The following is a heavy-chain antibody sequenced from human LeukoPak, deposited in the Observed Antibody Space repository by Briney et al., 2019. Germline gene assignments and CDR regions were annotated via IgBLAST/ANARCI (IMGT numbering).Heavy chain of an antibody. Sequence: GGSLRLSCAASGFTFSSYGMHWVRQAPGKGLEWVAVISYDGSNKYYADSVKGRFTISRDNSKNTLYLQKNSLRAEDTAVYYCANVSPPFDYWGQGTLVTVSS. CDR1: GFTFSSYG. CDR2: ISYDGSNK. V-gene: IGHV3-30*18. D-gene: IGHD5/OR15-5a*01. CDR3: ANVSPPFDY. J-gene: IGHJ4*02.